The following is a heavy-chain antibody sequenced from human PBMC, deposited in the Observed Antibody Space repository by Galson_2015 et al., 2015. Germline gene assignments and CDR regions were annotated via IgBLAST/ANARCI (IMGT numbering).Heavy chain of an antibody. V-gene: IGHV4-4*02. Sequence: SETLSLTCAVSGGSISSSNWWSWVRQPPGKGLEWIGEIYHSGSTNYNPSLKSRVTISVDKSKNQFSLKLSSVTAADTAVYYCARVGYCSSTSCWGGYYGMDVWGQGTTVTVSS. J-gene: IGHJ6*02. CDR1: GGSISSSNW. CDR2: IYHSGST. D-gene: IGHD2-2*01. CDR3: ARVGYCSSTSCWGGYYGMDV.